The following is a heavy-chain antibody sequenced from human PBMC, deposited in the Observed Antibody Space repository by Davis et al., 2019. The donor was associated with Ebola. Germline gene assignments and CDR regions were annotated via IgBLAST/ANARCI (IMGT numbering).Heavy chain of an antibody. CDR2: TWYDGSNA. CDR3: AKDGVYGLPNYFDY. V-gene: IGHV3-30*02. D-gene: IGHD6-13*01. CDR1: GFTFSTYG. Sequence: GESLKISCAASGFTFSTYGMHWVRQAPGKGLEWVAVTWYDGSNAYNADSVKGRFTISRDNSKNTLYLQMNSLRAEDTAVYYCAKDGVYGLPNYFDYWGQGTLVTVSS. J-gene: IGHJ4*02.